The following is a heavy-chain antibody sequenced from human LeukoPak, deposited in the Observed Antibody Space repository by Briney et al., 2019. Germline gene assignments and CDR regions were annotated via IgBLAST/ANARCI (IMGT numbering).Heavy chain of an antibody. CDR3: AKARFTYYDFWSGYYPHVVTAITKDGLDY. D-gene: IGHD3-3*01. V-gene: IGHV3-23*01. CDR2: ISGSGGST. CDR1: GFTFSTYA. J-gene: IGHJ4*02. Sequence: GGSLRLSCAASGFTFSTYAMNWVRQAPGKGLEWVSAISGSGGSTYYADSVKGRFTISRDNSKNTLYLQMNSLRAEDTAVYYCAKARFTYYDFWSGYYPHVVTAITKDGLDYWGQGTLVTVSS.